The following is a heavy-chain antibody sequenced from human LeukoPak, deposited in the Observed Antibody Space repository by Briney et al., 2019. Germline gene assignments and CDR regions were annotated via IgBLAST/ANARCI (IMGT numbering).Heavy chain of an antibody. Sequence: SETPSLTCAVYGGSFSGYYWSWIRQPPGKGLEWIGEINHSGSTNYNPSLKSRVTISVDTSKNQFSLKLSSVTAADTAVYYCARGGSRLLWFGEPQRYYFDYWGQGTLVTGSS. CDR1: GGSFSGYY. CDR3: ARGGSRLLWFGEPQRYYFDY. D-gene: IGHD3-10*01. CDR2: INHSGST. J-gene: IGHJ4*02. V-gene: IGHV4-34*01.